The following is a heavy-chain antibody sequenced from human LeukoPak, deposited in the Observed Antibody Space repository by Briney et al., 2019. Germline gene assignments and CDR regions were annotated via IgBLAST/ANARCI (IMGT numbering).Heavy chain of an antibody. D-gene: IGHD2-2*01. CDR1: GYTFTIYD. Sequence: ASVTVSFKASGYTFTIYDINWVRQATGQGLEWMGWMNPNSGNTGYAQKFQGRVTMTRNTSISTAYMELSSLRSEDTAVYYCARGSSYCSSTSCPYYYYGMDVWGQGTTVTVSS. V-gene: IGHV1-8*01. J-gene: IGHJ6*02. CDR3: ARGSSYCSSTSCPYYYYGMDV. CDR2: MNPNSGNT.